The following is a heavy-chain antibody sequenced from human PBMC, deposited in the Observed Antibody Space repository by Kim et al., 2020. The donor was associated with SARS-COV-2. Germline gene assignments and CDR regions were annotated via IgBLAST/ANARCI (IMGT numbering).Heavy chain of an antibody. J-gene: IGHJ6*02. CDR3: AGDVGGSRWTYGMDV. D-gene: IGHD6-13*01. Sequence: PNLQGRLTLTRDNSKSTVYMEMSSLKSEETAVYYCAGDVGGSRWTYGMDVWGQGTTVTVSS. V-gene: IGHV1-46*01.